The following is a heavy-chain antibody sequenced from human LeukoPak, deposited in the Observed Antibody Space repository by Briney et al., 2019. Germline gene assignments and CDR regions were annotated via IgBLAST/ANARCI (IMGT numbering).Heavy chain of an antibody. CDR2: IKQDVSEK. CDR1: GFTFSSYW. J-gene: IGHJ3*01. V-gene: IGHV3-7*03. Sequence: GGSLRLSCAASGFTFSSYWMSWVRQAPGKGLEWVANIKQDVSEKYYVDSVKGRFTISRDNAKNSLYLQMNSLRAEDTALYYCARVKGITLIVVRALDFWGQGTTVTVSS. D-gene: IGHD3-22*01. CDR3: ARVKGITLIVVRALDF.